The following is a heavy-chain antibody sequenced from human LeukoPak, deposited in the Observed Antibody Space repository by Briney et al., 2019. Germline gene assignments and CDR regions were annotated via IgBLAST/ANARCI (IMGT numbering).Heavy chain of an antibody. D-gene: IGHD2-15*01. V-gene: IGHV4-34*01. CDR2: INHSGSN. Sequence: SETLSLTCAVNGGSFSGYYWTWIRQPPGKGLEWIGEINHSGSNIYNPSLKSRATMSVDTSKNQVSLKMTSVTAADTALYYCARGKYYCSGATCAPPLDSWGQGTLVTVSS. J-gene: IGHJ4*02. CDR3: ARGKYYCSGATCAPPLDS. CDR1: GGSFSGYY.